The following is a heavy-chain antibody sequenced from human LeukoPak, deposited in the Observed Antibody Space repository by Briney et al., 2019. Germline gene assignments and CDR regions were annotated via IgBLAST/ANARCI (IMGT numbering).Heavy chain of an antibody. CDR3: ARAHSIASYYYGVDV. Sequence: SETLSFTCTVSGGSISSYYWSWIRQPPGKGLEWIGYIYYSGSTNYNPSLKSRVTISVDTSENQFSLKLSSVTAADTAVYYCARAHSIASYYYGVDVWGQGTTVTVSS. D-gene: IGHD2/OR15-2a*01. J-gene: IGHJ6*02. CDR1: GGSISSYY. V-gene: IGHV4-59*12. CDR2: IYYSGST.